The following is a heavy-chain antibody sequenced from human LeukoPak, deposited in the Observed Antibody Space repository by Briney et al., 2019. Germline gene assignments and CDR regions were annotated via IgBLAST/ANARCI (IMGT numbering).Heavy chain of an antibody. V-gene: IGHV1-8*01. CDR3: ARGQSWSMGETYFDY. Sequence: ASVKVSCKASGYTFLSYEIHWVRQATGQGLEWMGWVNPNSGNTNYAQRFQGRVTMTRDTTTSTAYMELTSLRSEDTAVYYCARGQSWSMGETYFDYWGQGTLATVSS. CDR2: VNPNSGNT. D-gene: IGHD1-26*01. CDR1: GYTFLSYE. J-gene: IGHJ4*02.